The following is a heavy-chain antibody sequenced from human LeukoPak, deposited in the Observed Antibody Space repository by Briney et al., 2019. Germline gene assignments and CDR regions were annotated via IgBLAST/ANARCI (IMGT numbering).Heavy chain of an antibody. CDR3: ANSIDFDYGDYYFDY. J-gene: IGHJ4*02. CDR2: IYTSGST. V-gene: IGHV4-61*02. CDR1: GGSISSGSYY. D-gene: IGHD4-17*01. Sequence: PSETLSLTCTVSGGSISSGSYYWSWIRQPAGKGLEWIGRIYTSGSTNYNPSLKSRITISLDTYKNQFSLKLSSVTAADTAVYYCANSIDFDYGDYYFDYWGQGALVTISS.